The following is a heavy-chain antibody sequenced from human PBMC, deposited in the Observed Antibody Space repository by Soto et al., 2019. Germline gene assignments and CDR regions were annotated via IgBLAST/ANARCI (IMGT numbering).Heavy chain of an antibody. CDR2: IWYDGSNK. CDR3: AGYCSGGSCYLGDAFDI. V-gene: IGHV3-33*01. J-gene: IGHJ3*02. D-gene: IGHD2-15*01. CDR1: GFTFSSYG. Sequence: GGSLRLSCAASGFTFSSYGMHWARQAPGKGLEWVAVIWYDGSNKYYADSVKGRFTISRDNSKNTLYLQMNSLRAEDTAVYYCAGYCSGGSCYLGDAFDIWGQGTMVTVSS.